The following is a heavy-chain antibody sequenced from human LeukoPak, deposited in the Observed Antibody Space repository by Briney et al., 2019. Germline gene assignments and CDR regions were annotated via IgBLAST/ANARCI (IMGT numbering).Heavy chain of an antibody. CDR3: ARDLGYNWNVDWFDP. CDR2: ISAYNGNT. J-gene: IGHJ5*02. CDR1: GYTFTSYG. V-gene: IGHV1-18*01. D-gene: IGHD1-20*01. Sequence: GASVKVSCKASGYTFTSYGISWVRQAPGQGLEWMGWISAYNGNTNYAQKLQGRVTMTTDTSTSTAYMELRSLRSDDTAVYYCARDLGYNWNVDWFDPGRQGTLVTVSS.